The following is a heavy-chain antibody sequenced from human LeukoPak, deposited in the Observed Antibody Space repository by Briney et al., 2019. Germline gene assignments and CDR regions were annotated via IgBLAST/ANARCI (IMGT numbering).Heavy chain of an antibody. CDR2: IRGDESRK. Sequence: PGGSLRLSCTASDFSFSNYWMTWLRQAPGKGLEWVANIRGDESRKYYLDSVTGRFTISRDNSKNSLYLQMNSLRAEDTALYYCVRDRCSSTSCHDSPNWFDPWGQGTLVTVSS. CDR1: DFSFSNYW. CDR3: VRDRCSSTSCHDSPNWFDP. V-gene: IGHV3-7*03. D-gene: IGHD2-2*01. J-gene: IGHJ5*02.